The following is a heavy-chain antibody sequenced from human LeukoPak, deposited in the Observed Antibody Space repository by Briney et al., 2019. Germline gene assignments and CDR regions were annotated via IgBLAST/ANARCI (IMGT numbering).Heavy chain of an antibody. CDR3: VRMTGSGRSSTSCYTDY. CDR2: IYSGST. CDR1: GGSISSSSYY. V-gene: IGHV4-39*01. Sequence: PSETLSLTCTVSGGSISSSSYYWGWIRQPPGKGLEWIGTIYSGSTYYNPSLKSRVTISVDTSKNQFSLKLSSVTAADTAVYYCVRMTGSGRSSTSCYTDYWGQGTLVTVSS. D-gene: IGHD2-2*02. J-gene: IGHJ4*02.